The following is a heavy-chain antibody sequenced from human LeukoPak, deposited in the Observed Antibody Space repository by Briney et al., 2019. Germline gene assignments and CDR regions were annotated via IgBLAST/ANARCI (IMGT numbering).Heavy chain of an antibody. CDR3: VRGGTYWTVS. V-gene: IGHV3-7*01. Sequence: GGSLRLSCAASGFVFSASYMSWVRKAPGKGLEWVATIKPDGSEKYHVDSVSGRFTISRDNTNDSLFLQMNSLRVDDTAVYYYVRGGTYWTVSWGQGTLVNVS. CDR1: GFVFSASY. CDR2: IKPDGSEK. J-gene: IGHJ5*01.